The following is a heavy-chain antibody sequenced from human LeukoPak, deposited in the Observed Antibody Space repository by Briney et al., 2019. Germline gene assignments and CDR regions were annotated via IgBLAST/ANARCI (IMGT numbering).Heavy chain of an antibody. V-gene: IGHV3-23*01. CDR3: AKYPRFLEWLLSSYYFDY. CDR1: GFTFRDYG. CDR2: ISGSGGST. Sequence: GGSLRLSCAASGFTFRDYGMSWVRQAPGKGLEWVSAISGSGGSTYYADSVKGRFTISRDNSKNTLYLQMNSLRAEDTAVYYCAKYPRFLEWLLSSYYFDYWGQGTLVTVSS. D-gene: IGHD3-3*01. J-gene: IGHJ4*02.